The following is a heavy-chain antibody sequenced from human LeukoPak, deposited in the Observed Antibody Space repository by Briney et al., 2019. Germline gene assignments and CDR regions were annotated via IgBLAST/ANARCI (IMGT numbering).Heavy chain of an antibody. V-gene: IGHV3-48*03. D-gene: IGHD5-18*01. Sequence: GGSLRLSCAASGFTFSSYEMNWVRQAPGEGLEWVSYISSSGSTIYYADSVKGRFTISRDNAKNSLFLQVSSLRAEDTAVYYCARGRRGYSYGEIDYWGQGTLVAVSS. CDR3: ARGRRGYSYGEIDY. CDR1: GFTFSSYE. J-gene: IGHJ4*02. CDR2: ISSSGSTI.